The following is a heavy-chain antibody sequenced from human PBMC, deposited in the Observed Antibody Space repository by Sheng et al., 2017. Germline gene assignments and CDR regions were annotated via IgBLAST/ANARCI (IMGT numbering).Heavy chain of an antibody. D-gene: IGHD3-10*01. CDR2: ISYDGSNK. J-gene: IGHJ4*02. CDR1: GFTFSSYA. V-gene: IGHV3-30*04. Sequence: QVQLVESGGGVVQPGRSLRLSCAASGFTFSSYAMHWVRQAPGKGLEWVAVISYDGSNKYYADSVKGRFTISRDNSKNTLYLQMNSLRAEDTAVYYCARGITMVREWGDYWGRGNAGHRLL. CDR3: ARGITMVREWGDY.